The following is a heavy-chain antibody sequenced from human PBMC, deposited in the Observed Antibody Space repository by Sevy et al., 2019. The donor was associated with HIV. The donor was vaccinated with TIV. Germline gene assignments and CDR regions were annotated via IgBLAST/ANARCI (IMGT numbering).Heavy chain of an antibody. D-gene: IGHD3-22*01. CDR1: GFTFSTSP. CDR3: AKERGSSGRAGCLDP. CDR2: VSPEGMGK. Sequence: GGSLRLSCAASGFTFSTSPMHWVRQAPGKGLEWMAVVSPEGMGKTYADSVEGRFTISRDNAEGRLYLQMNSLRVEDTAVYYCAKERGSSGRAGCLDPWGQGTLVTVSS. J-gene: IGHJ5*02. V-gene: IGHV3-30*04.